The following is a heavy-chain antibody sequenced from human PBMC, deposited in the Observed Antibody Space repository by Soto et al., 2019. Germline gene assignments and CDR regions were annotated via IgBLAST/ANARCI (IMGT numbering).Heavy chain of an antibody. V-gene: IGHV3-23*01. CDR3: ARSPRIGIAAPYYYYGMDV. D-gene: IGHD6-13*01. J-gene: IGHJ6*02. Sequence: PGGSLRLSCAASGFTFSSYAMSWVRQAPGKGLEWVSAISGSGGSTYYADSVKGRFTISRENAKNTLYLQMNSLRAEDTAVYYCARSPRIGIAAPYYYYGMDVWGQGTTVTVSS. CDR2: ISGSGGST. CDR1: GFTFSSYA.